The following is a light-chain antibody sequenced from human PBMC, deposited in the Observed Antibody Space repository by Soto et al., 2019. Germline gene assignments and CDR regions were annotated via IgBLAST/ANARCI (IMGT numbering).Light chain of an antibody. Sequence: DIQMTQSPSTLSASVGDRVTITCRASQSISSWLAWYQQKPGKGPKLLIYDASSLESGVQSRFNGSGSGTEFTVTISSLQPDDFATYYCQQYNSYSFTFGGGTKVESK. V-gene: IGKV1-5*01. CDR2: DAS. CDR3: QQYNSYSFT. CDR1: QSISSW. J-gene: IGKJ4*01.